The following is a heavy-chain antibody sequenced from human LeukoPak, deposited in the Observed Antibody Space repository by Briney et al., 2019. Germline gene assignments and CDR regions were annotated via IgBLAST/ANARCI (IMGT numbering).Heavy chain of an antibody. CDR3: ARDAYSGSATDYFDY. D-gene: IGHD1-26*01. CDR1: GFTFNNYW. J-gene: IGHJ4*02. V-gene: IGHV3-7*01. CDR2: INQDGSEQ. Sequence: PGGSLRLSCAGSGFTFNNYWMTWVRRAPGKGLEWVASINQDGSEQYYVDSLKGRFTIYSDNAKTSLFRLQMNSLRAEDTAVYYCARDAYSGSATDYFDYWGQGTLVTVSS.